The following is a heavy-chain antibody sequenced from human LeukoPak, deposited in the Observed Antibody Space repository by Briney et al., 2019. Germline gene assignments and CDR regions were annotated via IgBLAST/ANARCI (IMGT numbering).Heavy chain of an antibody. V-gene: IGHV4-34*01. Sequence: SETLSLTCAVYGGSFSGYYWSWIRQPPGKGLEWIGEINHSGSTNYNPSLKSRVTISVDTSKNQFSLKLSSVTAADTAVYYCARSLVTPYYFDYWGQGTLVTVSS. CDR2: INHSGST. J-gene: IGHJ4*02. CDR1: GGSFSGYY. D-gene: IGHD4-23*01. CDR3: ARSLVTPYYFDY.